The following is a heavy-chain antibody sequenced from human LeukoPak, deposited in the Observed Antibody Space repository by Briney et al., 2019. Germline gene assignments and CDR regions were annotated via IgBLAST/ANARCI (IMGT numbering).Heavy chain of an antibody. Sequence: GGSLRLSCAASGFTFNSYGMSWVRQAPGKGLEWVSGITNTGGSTYYADSVKGRFTISRDNSKNTLYLQMNSLRAEDTAVYYCASRVTMVRGLDYWGQGTLVTVSS. CDR1: GFTFNSYG. CDR3: ASRVTMVRGLDY. CDR2: ITNTGGST. J-gene: IGHJ4*02. D-gene: IGHD3-10*01. V-gene: IGHV3-23*01.